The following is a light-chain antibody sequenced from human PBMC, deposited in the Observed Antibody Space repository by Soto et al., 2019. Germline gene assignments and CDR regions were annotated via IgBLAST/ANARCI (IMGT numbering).Light chain of an antibody. J-gene: IGKJ2*03. CDR1: QSVSSTN. CDR3: QQYGSSPVS. CDR2: GAS. Sequence: EIVLTQSPGTLSLSPGESATLSCRASQSVSSTNLAWYQQKPGQSPRLVMFGASSRATGIPDRFSGSGSGTDITLTISRLEPEDFAVYYGQQYGSSPVSFGQGTKLEIK. V-gene: IGKV3-20*01.